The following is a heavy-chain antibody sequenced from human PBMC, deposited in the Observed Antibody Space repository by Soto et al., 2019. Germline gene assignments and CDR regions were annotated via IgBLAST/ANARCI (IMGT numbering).Heavy chain of an antibody. CDR3: ARGSGWYLRFDY. Sequence: QVQLQESGPGLVEPSETLSLTCTVSGGSLSSYYWSWIRQPPGKGLEWIGYIYYSGSTNYNPSLKGRVTISADTSKNQFSLELSSVTAADTAVYYCARGSGWYLRFDYWGQGTPVTVSS. CDR1: GGSLSSYY. J-gene: IGHJ4*02. CDR2: IYYSGST. D-gene: IGHD6-19*01. V-gene: IGHV4-59*12.